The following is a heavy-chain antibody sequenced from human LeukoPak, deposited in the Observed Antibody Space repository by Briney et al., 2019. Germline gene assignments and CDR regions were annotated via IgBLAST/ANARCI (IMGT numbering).Heavy chain of an antibody. J-gene: IGHJ4*02. V-gene: IGHV4-39*07. CDR1: GGSISSSSYY. CDR3: ARRAWIQLWLGY. Sequence: PSETLSLTCTVSGGSISSSSYYWGWIRQPPGKGLEWIGSIYYSGSTYYNPSLKSRVTISVDTSKNQFSLKLSSVTAADTAVYYCARRAWIQLWLGYWGQGTLVTVSS. CDR2: IYYSGST. D-gene: IGHD5-18*01.